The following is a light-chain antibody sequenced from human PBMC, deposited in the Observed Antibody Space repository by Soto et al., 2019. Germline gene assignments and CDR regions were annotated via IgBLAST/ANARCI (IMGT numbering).Light chain of an antibody. CDR1: QGISSY. V-gene: IGKV1-9*01. J-gene: IGKJ5*01. Sequence: IQLTQSPSSLSASVGDRVTITCRASQGISSYLAWYQQKPGKAPKLLIYAASTLQNGVPSRFSGSGSGTDFTLTINSRQPEDFATYYCQQFNGYLSITFGQGTRLEIK. CDR3: QQFNGYLSIT. CDR2: AAS.